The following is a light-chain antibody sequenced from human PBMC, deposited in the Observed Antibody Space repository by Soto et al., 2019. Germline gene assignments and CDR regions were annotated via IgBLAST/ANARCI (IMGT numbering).Light chain of an antibody. V-gene: IGLV1-40*01. CDR2: VNS. Sequence: QSVLTQPPSVSGAPGQRVTISCTGSSSNIGAGYDVHWYQQLPGTAPKLLIYVNSNRPSGVPDRFSGSKSGTSASLAITGLQAEDEADYYCQSYDSSLSALFGGGTKVTVL. CDR1: SSNIGAGYD. J-gene: IGLJ3*02. CDR3: QSYDSSLSAL.